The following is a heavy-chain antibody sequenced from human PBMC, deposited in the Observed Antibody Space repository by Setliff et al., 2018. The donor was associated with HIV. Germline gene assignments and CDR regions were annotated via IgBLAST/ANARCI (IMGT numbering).Heavy chain of an antibody. Sequence: GECLKISCEASGYTFTNYWIGWVRQMPGKGLEWMGIIYPGDSDIIYSPSFQGQVTISADKPITTAYLQRSSLKASDTAIYYCVRHRSAVAGTRIGYCYYMDVWGKGTTVTVSS. CDR3: VRHRSAVAGTRIGYCYYMDV. V-gene: IGHV5-51*01. D-gene: IGHD6-19*01. CDR1: GYTFTNYW. J-gene: IGHJ6*03. CDR2: IYPGDSDI.